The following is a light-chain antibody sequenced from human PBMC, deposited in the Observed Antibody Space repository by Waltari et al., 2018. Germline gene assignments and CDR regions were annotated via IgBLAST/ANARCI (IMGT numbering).Light chain of an antibody. CDR2: DTS. CDR3: QQGSILPLT. J-gene: IGKJ4*01. V-gene: IGKV3-11*01. CDR1: ESVSNY. Sequence: EVVLTQSPVTLSLAAGERAPLPCRASESVSNYLAWYQQKPGQSPRLLIFDTSKRATGIPARFSGSGYGTDFTLTINNLEAEDFALYYCQQGSILPLTFGGGTKVEI.